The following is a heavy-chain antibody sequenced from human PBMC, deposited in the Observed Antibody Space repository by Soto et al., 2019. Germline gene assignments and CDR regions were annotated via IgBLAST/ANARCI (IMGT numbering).Heavy chain of an antibody. CDR1: GFSLSTGGVG. D-gene: IGHD2-21*02. J-gene: IGHJ6*02. CDR2: IYWDDDK. CDR3: THSRCGGDCLQSYSSHYYYGMDV. Sequence: QITLMESGPTLVKPTQTLTLTCTFSGFSLSTGGVGVGWIRQPPGKALEWLALIYWDDDKRYSPSLRSRLTITTDTSKIHVVLKLPNMVPVDTSTYYCTHSRCGGDCLQSYSSHYYYGMDVWGQGTTVTVSS. V-gene: IGHV2-5*02.